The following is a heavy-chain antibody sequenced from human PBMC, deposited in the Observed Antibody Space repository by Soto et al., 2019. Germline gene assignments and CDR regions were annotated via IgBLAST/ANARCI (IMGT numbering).Heavy chain of an antibody. CDR3: AKDSTRQLAYWLDP. J-gene: IGHJ5*02. D-gene: IGHD6-6*01. CDR2: INAHSGGT. V-gene: IGHV1-2*02. Sequence: ASVKVSCKASGFSFTGYYIHWLRQAPGQGLEWMGWINAHSGGTEYAQKFQGRVTLTRDTSIATAYLTLTSLTSDDTALYYCAKDSTRQLAYWLDPWGQGTQVTVSS. CDR1: GFSFTGYY.